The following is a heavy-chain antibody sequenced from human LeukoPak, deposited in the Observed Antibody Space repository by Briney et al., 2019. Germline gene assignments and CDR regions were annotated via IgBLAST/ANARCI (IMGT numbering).Heavy chain of an antibody. J-gene: IGHJ4*02. CDR2: ISSSSSTI. CDR3: ARIGYCSSASCRHALDY. D-gene: IGHD2-2*01. Sequence: GGSLRLSCAASGFTFSSYSMNWVRQAPGKGLEWVSYISSSSSTIYYADPVKGRFTISRDNAKNSLYLQVNSLRAEDTAVYYCARIGYCSSASCRHALDYWGQGTLVTVSS. V-gene: IGHV3-48*01. CDR1: GFTFSSYS.